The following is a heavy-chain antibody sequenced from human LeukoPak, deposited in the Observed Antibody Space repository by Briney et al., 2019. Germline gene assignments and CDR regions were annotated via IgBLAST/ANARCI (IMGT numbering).Heavy chain of an antibody. CDR2: INPNSGGT. Sequence: GASVKVSCKASGYTFTSYDINWVRQAPGQGLEWMGWINPNSGGTHYAQQFQGRVTMTSDTSISTVYMELSTLRSDDTAVYYCARDMIQGVMGYWGQGTLVTVSS. CDR1: GYTFTSYD. D-gene: IGHD3-10*01. V-gene: IGHV1-2*02. J-gene: IGHJ4*02. CDR3: ARDMIQGVMGY.